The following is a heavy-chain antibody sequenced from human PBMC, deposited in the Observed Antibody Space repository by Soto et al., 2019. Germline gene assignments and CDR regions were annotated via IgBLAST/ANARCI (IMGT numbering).Heavy chain of an antibody. J-gene: IGHJ6*03. CDR2: IYWDDDK. V-gene: IGHV2-5*02. CDR3: AHSHYYYYYMDV. CDR1: GFSLSTSGVG. Sequence: SGPTREPTQTLTLTCTFSGFSLSTSGVGVGWIRQPPGKALEWLALIYWDDDKRYSPSLKGRLTITKDTSKNQVVLTMTNMDPVDTATYYCAHSHYYYYYMDVWGKGTTVTVSS.